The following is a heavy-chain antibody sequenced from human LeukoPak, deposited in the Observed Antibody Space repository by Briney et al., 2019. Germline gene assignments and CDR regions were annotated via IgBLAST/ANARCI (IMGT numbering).Heavy chain of an antibody. V-gene: IGHV1-8*03. CDR1: GYPFTDYD. CDR3: ARGWYYDILTGYQRRYNYYGMDV. CDR2: MNPNSGDT. D-gene: IGHD3-9*01. J-gene: IGHJ6*02. Sequence: ASVKVSCKASGYPFTDYDINWVRQAPGRGLEWMGWMNPNSGDTGYPQNLQGRVTITGDTSINTAYMELSGLSSEDTAVYYCARGWYYDILTGYQRRYNYYGMDVWGQGTTVTVSS.